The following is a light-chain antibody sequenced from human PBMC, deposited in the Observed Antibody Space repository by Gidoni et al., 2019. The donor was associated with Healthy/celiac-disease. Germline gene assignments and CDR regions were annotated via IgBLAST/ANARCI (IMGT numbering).Light chain of an antibody. CDR2: AAS. V-gene: IGKV1-39*01. J-gene: IGKJ3*01. Sequence: DIQMTQSPSSLSASVGDRVTITCRASQSISSYLNWYQQKPGKAPKLLIYAASSLQSGVPSRFSGRGSGTDFTLTISSLQAEDFATYYCQQGYSTRVTFGPGTKVDIK. CDR1: QSISSY. CDR3: QQGYSTRVT.